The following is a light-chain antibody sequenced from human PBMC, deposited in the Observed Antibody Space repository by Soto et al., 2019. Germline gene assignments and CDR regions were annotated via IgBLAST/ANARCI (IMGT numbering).Light chain of an antibody. CDR1: QTVNNN. CDR2: TAS. V-gene: IGKV3-15*01. Sequence: EIVMTQSPATLSVSPGERATLSCRASQTVNNNLVWYQQKPGQAPRPLIYTASIRATGVPARFSGSGSGTEFTLTINSLQSEDFAIYYCQQYNDWPLTFGGGTKVEI. J-gene: IGKJ4*01. CDR3: QQYNDWPLT.